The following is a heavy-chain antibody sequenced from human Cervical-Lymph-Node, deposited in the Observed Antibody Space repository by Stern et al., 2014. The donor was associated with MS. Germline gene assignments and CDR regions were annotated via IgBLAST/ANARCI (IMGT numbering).Heavy chain of an antibody. CDR1: GGSITGYY. D-gene: IGHD2-15*01. CDR3: ARGDRGAFDI. J-gene: IGHJ3*02. V-gene: IGHV4-59*08. Sequence: QLQLQESGPGLVKASETLSLTCTVSGGSITGYYWCWIRQPPGKGLEWIGHIYYFGSTSYNPSLRSRVSTSVDTSKNQFSLTLFFRTAADTAVYYCARGDRGAFDIWGQGTLVTVSS. CDR2: IYYFGST.